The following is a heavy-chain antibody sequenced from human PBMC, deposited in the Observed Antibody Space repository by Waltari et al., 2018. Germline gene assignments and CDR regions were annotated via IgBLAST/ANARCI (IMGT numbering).Heavy chain of an antibody. V-gene: IGHV3-23*01. CDR1: GFTFSSYA. CDR2: ISGSGGST. CDR3: AKVHGRVVVVAATSDY. J-gene: IGHJ4*02. D-gene: IGHD2-15*01. Sequence: EVQLLESGGGLVQPGGSLRLSCAASGFTFSSYAMSWVRQAPGKGLEWVSAISGSGGSTYYADSVKGRCTISRDNSKNTLYLQMNSLRAEDTAVYYCAKVHGRVVVVAATSDYWGQGTLVTVSS.